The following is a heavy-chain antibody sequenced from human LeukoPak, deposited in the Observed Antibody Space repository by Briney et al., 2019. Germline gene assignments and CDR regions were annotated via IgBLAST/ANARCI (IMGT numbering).Heavy chain of an antibody. Sequence: PGGSLRLSCAASGFTVSSNYMSWVRQAPGKGLEWVSVIYSGGSTYYADSVKGRFTISRDNSKNTLYPQMNSLRAEDTAVYYCARVVGSGSYYDNYYFDYWGQGTLVTVSS. J-gene: IGHJ4*02. CDR2: IYSGGST. CDR3: ARVVGSGSYYDNYYFDY. CDR1: GFTVSSNY. D-gene: IGHD1-26*01. V-gene: IGHV3-53*01.